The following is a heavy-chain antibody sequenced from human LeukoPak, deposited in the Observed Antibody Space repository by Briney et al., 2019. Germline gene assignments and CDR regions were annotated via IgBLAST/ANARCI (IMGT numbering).Heavy chain of an antibody. V-gene: IGHV4-39*01. CDR3: ASAKGRPPYFDY. CDR2: IYYSGST. J-gene: IGHJ4*02. Sequence: SETLSLTCTVSGAFISSSSYYWGWIRQPPGKGLEWIGSIYYSGSTYYNPSLKSRVTISVDTSKNQFSLKLSSVTAADTAVYYCASAKGRPPYFDYWGQGTLVTVSS. CDR1: GAFISSSSYY. D-gene: IGHD3-10*01.